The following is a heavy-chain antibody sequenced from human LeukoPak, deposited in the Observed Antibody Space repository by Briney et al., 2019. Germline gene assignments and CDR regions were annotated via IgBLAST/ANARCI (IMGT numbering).Heavy chain of an antibody. J-gene: IGHJ3*02. Sequence: ASVKVSCKASGYTFTSYGISWVRQAPGQGLEWMGRINPNSGGTNYAQKFQGRVTMTRDTSISTAYMELSRLRSDDTAVYYCARWAAAGTRAFDIWGQGTMVTVSS. CDR2: INPNSGGT. D-gene: IGHD6-13*01. CDR1: GYTFTSYG. V-gene: IGHV1-2*06. CDR3: ARWAAAGTRAFDI.